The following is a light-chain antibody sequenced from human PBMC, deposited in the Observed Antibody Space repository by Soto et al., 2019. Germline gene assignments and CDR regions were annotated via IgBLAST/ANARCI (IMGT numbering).Light chain of an antibody. CDR1: QSISSW. J-gene: IGKJ2*01. CDR2: KAS. CDR3: QQYNSYSRYT. Sequence: DIQMTQSPSTLSASVGERVTITCRASQSISSWLAWYQQKPGKAPKLLIYKASSLESGVPSRFSGSGSGTEVTLTISSLQPDDFATYYCQQYNSYSRYTFGQGTKLEIK. V-gene: IGKV1-5*03.